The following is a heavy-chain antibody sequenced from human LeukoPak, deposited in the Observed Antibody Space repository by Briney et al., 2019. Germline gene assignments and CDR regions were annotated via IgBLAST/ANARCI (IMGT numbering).Heavy chain of an antibody. D-gene: IGHD6-13*01. CDR1: GFTVSSNY. J-gene: IGHJ6*03. V-gene: IGHV3-9*01. CDR3: GRGAAADTYHYYYYMDV. CDR2: ISWNSGSI. Sequence: PGGSLRLSCAASGFTVSSNYMSWVRQAPGKGLEWVSGISWNSGSIGYAASVKGRFSISRDNAKNSLYLQMNSLRSEDTAFYYCGRGAAADTYHYYYYMDVWGKGTTVTVSS.